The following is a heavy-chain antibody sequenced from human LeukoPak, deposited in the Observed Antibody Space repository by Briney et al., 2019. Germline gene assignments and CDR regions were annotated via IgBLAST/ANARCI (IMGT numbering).Heavy chain of an antibody. V-gene: IGHV3-13*01. CDR2: IGTAGDT. CDR3: ARAMKGGEWSSFDY. Sequence: PGGSLRLSCAASGFTFSSYDMHWVRQATGKGLEWVSAIGTAGDTYYPGSVKGRFTISRENAKNSLYLQMDSLRDGDTGVYYCARAMKGGEWSSFDYWGQGTLVTVSS. J-gene: IGHJ4*02. CDR1: GFTFSSYD. D-gene: IGHD3-16*01.